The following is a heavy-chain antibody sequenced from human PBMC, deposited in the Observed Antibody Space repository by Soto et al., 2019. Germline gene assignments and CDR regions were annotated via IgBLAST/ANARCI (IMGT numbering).Heavy chain of an antibody. Sequence: GWSLRLSCTASGFTFRSYAMSWVRQAPGKGLEWVSGISSGLSTYHADSVKGRFTISRDNANNIVHLQMNSLRAEDSAVYYCAKELSRDIVVLPAALYGMDVWGEGAKVTVSS. D-gene: IGHD2-2*01. CDR2: ISSGLST. CDR1: GFTFRSYA. J-gene: IGHJ6*02. CDR3: AKELSRDIVVLPAALYGMDV. V-gene: IGHV3-23*01.